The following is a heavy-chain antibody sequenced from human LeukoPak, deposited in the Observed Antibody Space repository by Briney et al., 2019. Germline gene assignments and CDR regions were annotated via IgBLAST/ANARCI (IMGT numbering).Heavy chain of an antibody. J-gene: IGHJ4*02. CDR3: ARDGGYGHYDY. Sequence: SVKVSCKASGYTFTGYYMHWVRQAPGQGLEWMGGIIPIFGTANYAQKFQGRVTITADESTSTAYMELSSLRSEDTAVYYCARDGGYGHYDYWGRGTLVTVSS. CDR2: IIPIFGTA. D-gene: IGHD5-18*01. CDR1: GYTFTGYY. V-gene: IGHV1-69*13.